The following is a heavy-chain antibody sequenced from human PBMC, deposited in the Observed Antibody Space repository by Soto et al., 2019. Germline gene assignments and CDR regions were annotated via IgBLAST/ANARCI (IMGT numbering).Heavy chain of an antibody. Sequence: QVLLVESGGGVVQPGRSLRLSCAASGFTFTSYAMHWVRQAPGKGLEWVAVISYDGSNKYFADSVKGRFTISRDNSKNTLYLQMDSLRPEDTAVYYCARGAGTNCSGGSCYSAGTYRGQGTLVTVSS. CDR1: GFTFTSYA. CDR3: ARGAGTNCSGGSCYSAGTY. D-gene: IGHD2-15*01. J-gene: IGHJ4*02. V-gene: IGHV3-30-3*01. CDR2: ISYDGSNK.